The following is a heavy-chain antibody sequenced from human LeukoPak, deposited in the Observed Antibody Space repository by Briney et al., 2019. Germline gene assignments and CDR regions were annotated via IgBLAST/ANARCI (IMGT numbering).Heavy chain of an antibody. J-gene: IGHJ6*03. CDR3: ARGPGEDSSSWYAKSPGVYYYMDV. CDR2: MNPNSGNT. Sequence: ASVKVSCKASGYTFTSYDINWVRQATGQGLEWMGWMNPNSGNTGYAQKFQGRVTITRNTSISTAYMELSSLRSEDTAVYYCARGPGEDSSSWYAKSPGVYYYMDVWGKGTTVTVSS. CDR1: GYTFTSYD. D-gene: IGHD6-13*01. V-gene: IGHV1-8*03.